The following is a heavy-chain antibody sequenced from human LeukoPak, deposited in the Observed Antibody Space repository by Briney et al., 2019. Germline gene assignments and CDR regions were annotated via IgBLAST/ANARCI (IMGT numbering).Heavy chain of an antibody. Sequence: SETLSLTCAVYGGSFSGYYWSWIRQPPRKGLEWIGEINHSGSTNYNPSLKSRVTISVDTSKNQFSLKLSSVTAADTAVYYCAREESRPYYFDYWGQGTLVTVSS. V-gene: IGHV4-34*01. CDR2: INHSGST. D-gene: IGHD6-13*01. CDR1: GGSFSGYY. J-gene: IGHJ4*02. CDR3: AREESRPYYFDY.